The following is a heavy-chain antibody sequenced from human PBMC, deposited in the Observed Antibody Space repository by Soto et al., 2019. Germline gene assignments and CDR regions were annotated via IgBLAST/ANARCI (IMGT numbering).Heavy chain of an antibody. V-gene: IGHV3-33*01. CDR2: IWYDGSNK. D-gene: IGHD2-2*01. CDR3: ARDLVPAAMRGEGAFDI. Sequence: GGSLRLSCAAPGFTFSSYGMHWVRQAPGKGLEWVAVIWYDGSNKYYADSVKGRFTISRDNSKNTLYLQMNSLRAEDTAVYYCARDLVPAAMRGEGAFDIWGQGTMVTVSS. J-gene: IGHJ3*02. CDR1: GFTFSSYG.